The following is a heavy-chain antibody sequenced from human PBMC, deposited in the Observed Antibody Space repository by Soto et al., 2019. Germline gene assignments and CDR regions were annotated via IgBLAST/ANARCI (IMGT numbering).Heavy chain of an antibody. J-gene: IGHJ3*02. Sequence: QVQLVESGGGVVQPGRSLRLSCAASGFTFISYGMHWVRQAPGKGLEWVAVIWDDGSNKYYADSVKGRFTISRDNSKNTLYLQMNSLRAEDTAVYYCAREGVAEWGAFDIWGQGTMVTVSS. CDR2: IWDDGSNK. CDR3: AREGVAEWGAFDI. CDR1: GFTFISYG. D-gene: IGHD6-19*01. V-gene: IGHV3-33*01.